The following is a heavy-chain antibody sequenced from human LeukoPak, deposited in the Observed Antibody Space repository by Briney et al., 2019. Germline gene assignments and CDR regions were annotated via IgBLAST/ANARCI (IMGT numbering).Heavy chain of an antibody. Sequence: PSETLSLTCTVSGGPISSSSYYWGWIRQPPGKGLEWIGSIYYSGSTYYNPSLKSRVTISVDTSKNQFSLKLSSVTAADTAVYYCARRKTGYSSGWFFDYWGQGTLVTVSS. V-gene: IGHV4-39*01. CDR2: IYYSGST. CDR1: GGPISSSSYY. D-gene: IGHD6-19*01. CDR3: ARRKTGYSSGWFFDY. J-gene: IGHJ4*02.